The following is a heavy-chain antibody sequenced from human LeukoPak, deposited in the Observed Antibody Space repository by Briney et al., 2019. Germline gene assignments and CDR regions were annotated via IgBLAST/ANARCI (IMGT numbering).Heavy chain of an antibody. Sequence: PGGSLRLSCAASGFTFSSNSVNWVRQAPGKGLEWVSYISSSSSTIYYADSVKGRFTISRDNAKNSLYLQMNSLRAEDTAVYHCARVIVVVPAARDYWGQGTLVTVSS. CDR2: ISSSSSTI. D-gene: IGHD2-2*01. V-gene: IGHV3-48*01. J-gene: IGHJ4*02. CDR3: ARVIVVVPAARDY. CDR1: GFTFSSNS.